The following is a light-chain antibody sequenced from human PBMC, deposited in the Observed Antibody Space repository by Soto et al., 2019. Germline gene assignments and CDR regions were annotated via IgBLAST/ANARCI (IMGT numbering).Light chain of an antibody. Sequence: ALRMTQSPSSLSASTGDRVTITCRASQGISSYLAWYQQKVGKAPKFLIYAASTLQSGVPSRFSGSGSGTDFTLTISCLQSEDFATYYCQQYYSYPFTFGGGTKVEIK. CDR3: QQYYSYPFT. J-gene: IGKJ4*01. CDR1: QGISSY. V-gene: IGKV1-8*01. CDR2: AAS.